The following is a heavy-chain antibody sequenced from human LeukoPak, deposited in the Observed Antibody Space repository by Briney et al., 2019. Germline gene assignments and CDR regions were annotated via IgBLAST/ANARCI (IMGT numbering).Heavy chain of an antibody. V-gene: IGHV3-23*01. CDR2: IEYSETST. J-gene: IGHJ4*02. Sequence: GGSLRLSCTVSGFTLSSYEMSWIRQAPGKGLEWVSSIEYSETSTHYADAVKGRFTISRDNSKNTLYLQMNSLRAEDTAVYYCARHWIAAADYWGQGTLVTVSS. D-gene: IGHD6-13*01. CDR1: GFTLSSYE. CDR3: ARHWIAAADY.